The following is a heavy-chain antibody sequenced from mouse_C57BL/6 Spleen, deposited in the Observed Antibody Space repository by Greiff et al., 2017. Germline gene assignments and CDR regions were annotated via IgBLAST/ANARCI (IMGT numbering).Heavy chain of an antibody. D-gene: IGHD2-3*01. CDR1: GYAFSSSW. Sequence: QVQLQQSGPELVKPGASVKISCKASGYAFSSSWMNWVKQRPGKGLEWIGRIYPGDGDTNYNGKFKGKATLTADKSSSTAYMQLSSLTSEDSAVYFCARDRRDGYYGAYWGQGTLVTVSA. J-gene: IGHJ3*01. CDR3: ARDRRDGYYGAY. CDR2: IYPGDGDT. V-gene: IGHV1-82*01.